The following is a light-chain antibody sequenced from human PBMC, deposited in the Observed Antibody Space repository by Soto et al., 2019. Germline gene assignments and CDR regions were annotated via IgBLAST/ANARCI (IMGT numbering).Light chain of an antibody. CDR3: QQYGSSRP. J-gene: IGKJ1*01. CDR2: GAS. V-gene: IGKV3-20*01. CDR1: QSVSSSY. Sequence: EIVLAQSPGTPSLSPGERATLSCRASQSVSSSYLAWYQQKPGQAPRLLIYGASSRATGIPDRFSGSGSGTDFTLTISRLEPEDFAVYYCQQYGSSRPFGQGTKVDIK.